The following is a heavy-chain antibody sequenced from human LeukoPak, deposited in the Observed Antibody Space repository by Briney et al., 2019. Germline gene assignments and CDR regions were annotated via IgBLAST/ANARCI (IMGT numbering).Heavy chain of an antibody. J-gene: IGHJ4*02. CDR3: ARGRTFDN. V-gene: IGHV4-59*01. CDR1: GGSISSYY. CDR2: IYDRGGT. Sequence: SETLSLTCTVSGGSISSYYWSWIRQPPGKGLEWVGNIYDRGGTKYNPSLKSRVTISVDTSKNQFSLRLSSVTAADTAVYYCARGRTFDNWGQGTLVTVSS.